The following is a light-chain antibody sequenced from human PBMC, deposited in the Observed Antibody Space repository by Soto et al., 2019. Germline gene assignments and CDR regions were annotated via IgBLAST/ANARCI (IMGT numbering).Light chain of an antibody. CDR3: QESYTTPPT. CDR2: SAS. Sequence: DVQMTQSPSSLSASIGDRVTVTCRASQSISNCLNWYQHKPGNAPMILIHSASTLESGVPSRFSGGGSGTEFNFTISSPQREDSATYYCQESYTTPPTFGGGTKVDIK. J-gene: IGKJ4*01. V-gene: IGKV1-39*01. CDR1: QSISNC.